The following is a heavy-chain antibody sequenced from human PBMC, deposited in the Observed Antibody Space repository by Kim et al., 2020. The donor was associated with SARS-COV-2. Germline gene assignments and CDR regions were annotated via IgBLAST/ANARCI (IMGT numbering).Heavy chain of an antibody. D-gene: IGHD3-3*01. V-gene: IGHV3-23*01. Sequence: GGSLRLSCAASGFTFSSYAMSWVRQAPGKGLEWVSAISGSGGSTYYADSVKGRFTISRDNSKNTLYLQMNSLRAEDTAVYYCAKDPAYYDFWSGYPDDAFDIWGQGTMVTVSS. J-gene: IGHJ3*02. CDR2: ISGSGGST. CDR3: AKDPAYYDFWSGYPDDAFDI. CDR1: GFTFSSYA.